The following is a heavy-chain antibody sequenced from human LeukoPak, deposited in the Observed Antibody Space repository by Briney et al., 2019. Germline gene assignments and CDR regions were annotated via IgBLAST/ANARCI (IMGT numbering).Heavy chain of an antibody. CDR3: ARETIWFGDDAFDI. CDR2: ISYDGSNK. Sequence: QSGGSLRLSCAASGFTFSSYTMHWVRQAPGKGLEWVAVISYDGSNKYYADSVKGRFTISRDNSKNTLYLQMNSLRAEDTAVYYCARETIWFGDDAFDIWGQGTMVTVSS. J-gene: IGHJ3*02. CDR1: GFTFSSYT. V-gene: IGHV3-30-3*01. D-gene: IGHD3-10*01.